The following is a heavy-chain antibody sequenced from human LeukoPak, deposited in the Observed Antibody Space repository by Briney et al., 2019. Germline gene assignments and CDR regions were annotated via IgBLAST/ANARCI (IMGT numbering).Heavy chain of an antibody. CDR1: GYTFSNAW. Sequence: PGGSLRLSCADSGYTFSNAWMSWVRQAPGKGLEWVGRIQSKTDGGTTDYAAPVKGRFTISRDDSKNTLYLQMNSLKTEDTAVYYCTTSHYYDSSRYYLPDYWGQGTLVTVSS. CDR2: IQSKTDGGTT. CDR3: TTSHYYDSSRYYLPDY. V-gene: IGHV3-15*01. D-gene: IGHD3-22*01. J-gene: IGHJ4*02.